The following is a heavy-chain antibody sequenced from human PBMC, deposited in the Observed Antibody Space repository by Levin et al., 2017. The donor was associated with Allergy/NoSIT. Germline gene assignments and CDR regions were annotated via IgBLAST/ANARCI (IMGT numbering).Heavy chain of an antibody. D-gene: IGHD2-2*01. CDR3: VKGGPAATLHAFDI. J-gene: IGHJ3*02. Sequence: GGSLRLSCAASGFTFSTYAMSWVRQAPGKGLEWVSAISASGGNTYYADSVKGRFTISRDNSKNTLYLQMNSLRAEDTALYYCVKGGPAATLHAFDIWGQGTMVTVSS. V-gene: IGHV3-23*01. CDR2: ISASGGNT. CDR1: GFTFSTYA.